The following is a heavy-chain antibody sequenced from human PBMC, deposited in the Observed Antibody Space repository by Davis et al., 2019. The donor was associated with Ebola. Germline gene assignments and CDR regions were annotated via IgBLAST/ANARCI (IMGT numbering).Heavy chain of an antibody. CDR1: GFTVSSSY. D-gene: IGHD2-21*01. J-gene: IGHJ4*02. Sequence: PGGSLRLSCAASGFTVSSSYMSWVRQAPGKGLEWVPVIYSGGDTYYADSLKGRFTISRDNSKNTLYLQMNSLRAEDTAVYYCARSADGGEFDYWGQGTLVTLSS. V-gene: IGHV3-66*02. CDR3: ARSADGGEFDY. CDR2: IYSGGDT.